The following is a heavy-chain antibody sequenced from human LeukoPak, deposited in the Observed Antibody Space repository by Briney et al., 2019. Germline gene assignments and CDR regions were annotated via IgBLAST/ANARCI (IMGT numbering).Heavy chain of an antibody. V-gene: IGHV4-59*01. J-gene: IGHJ4*02. Sequence: SETLSLTCTVSGGSISSYYWSWLRQPPGKGLEWIGHIYYSGSTNYNPSLKSRVTISIDTSKNQFSLRLSSVTAADTAVYYCAGGAAGYSYGWGQGTLVTVSS. CDR2: IYYSGST. D-gene: IGHD5-18*01. CDR1: GGSISSYY. CDR3: AGGAAGYSYG.